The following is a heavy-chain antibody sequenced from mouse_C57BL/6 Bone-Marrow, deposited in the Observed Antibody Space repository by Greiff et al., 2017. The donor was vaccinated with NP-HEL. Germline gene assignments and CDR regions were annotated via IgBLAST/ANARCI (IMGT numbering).Heavy chain of an antibody. D-gene: IGHD2-3*01. V-gene: IGHV1-81*01. Sequence: QVQLQQPGAELARPGASVKLSCKASGYTFTSYGISWVKQRTGQGLEWIGEIYPRSGNTYYNEKFKGKATLTADKSSITAYMELRSLTSEDSAVYFCARRGWSWFAYWGQGTLVTVSA. J-gene: IGHJ3*01. CDR3: ARRGWSWFAY. CDR1: GYTFTSYG. CDR2: IYPRSGNT.